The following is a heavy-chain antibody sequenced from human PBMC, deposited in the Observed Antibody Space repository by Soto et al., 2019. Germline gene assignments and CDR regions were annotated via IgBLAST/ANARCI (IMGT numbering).Heavy chain of an antibody. D-gene: IGHD2-2*01. J-gene: IGHJ5*02. CDR2: ISLYSDGT. V-gene: IGHV1-18*01. Sequence: QVQLVQSGGEVKRPGASVKVSCKTSGYTFSNYGIPWVRQAPGQPLEWLGWISLYSDGTNYAQKFQGRVYMNTDTSATTAYMELRSLRSDDTAVYYCARVVPGAEAWFGPWGQGTLVTVSS. CDR1: GYTFSNYG. CDR3: ARVVPGAEAWFGP.